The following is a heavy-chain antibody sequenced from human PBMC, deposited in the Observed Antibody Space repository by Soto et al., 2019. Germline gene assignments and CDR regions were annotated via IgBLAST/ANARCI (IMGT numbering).Heavy chain of an antibody. Sequence: EVQLLESGGGLVQPGGSLRLSCVASGFTFSSHAMDWVRRAPGKGLEWVSAVGTSGDTYYADSVKGRFTISRDNSKTTVYLQMNSLRVEDTALYYCAKKYPGTRPFYSWGQGNQVTVSS. CDR3: AKKYPGTRPFYS. D-gene: IGHD6-6*01. J-gene: IGHJ4*02. CDR1: GFTFSSHA. CDR2: VGTSGDT. V-gene: IGHV3-23*01.